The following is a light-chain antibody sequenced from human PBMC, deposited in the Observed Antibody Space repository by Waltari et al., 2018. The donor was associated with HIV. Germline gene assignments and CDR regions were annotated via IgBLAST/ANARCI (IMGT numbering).Light chain of an antibody. J-gene: IGKJ2*01. CDR2: GAS. CDR1: QSLSSTS. Sequence: EVVLTQSPGTLSLSPGERATLSCTASQSLSSTSLAWYQQKPGQAPTLRIYGASNRVAGISDRFSGSGSGTYFTLTISRLEPEEFAVYYCQQYGFSSYTFGQGTKLEIK. CDR3: QQYGFSSYT. V-gene: IGKV3-20*01.